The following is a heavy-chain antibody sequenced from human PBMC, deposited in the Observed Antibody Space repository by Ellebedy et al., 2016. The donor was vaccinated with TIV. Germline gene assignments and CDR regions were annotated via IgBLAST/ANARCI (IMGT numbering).Heavy chain of an antibody. CDR3: ASRHEQLGYCSSTSCSALHWYFDL. J-gene: IGHJ2*01. Sequence: GESLKISCAASGFTFSSYEMNWVRQAPGKGLEWVSYISSSGSTIYYADSVKGRFTISRDNAKNSLYLQMNSLRAEDTAVYYCASRHEQLGYCSSTSCSALHWYFDLWGRGTLVTVSS. CDR2: ISSSGSTI. CDR1: GFTFSSYE. D-gene: IGHD2-2*01. V-gene: IGHV3-48*03.